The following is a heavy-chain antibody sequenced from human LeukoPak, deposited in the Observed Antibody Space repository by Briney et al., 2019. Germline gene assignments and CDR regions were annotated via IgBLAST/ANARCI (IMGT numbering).Heavy chain of an antibody. CDR2: IYPGDSDT. CDR3: ARHVEDGNFFDI. D-gene: IGHD5-24*01. V-gene: IGHV5-51*01. CDR1: GYSFTNYW. Sequence: GESLKISCKGSGYSFTNYWIVWVRQMPEKGLEWMGIIYPGDSDTRYSPSFQGQVTISADKSISTAYLQWSSLKASDTTMYYCARHVEDGNFFDIWGQGTMVTVSS. J-gene: IGHJ3*02.